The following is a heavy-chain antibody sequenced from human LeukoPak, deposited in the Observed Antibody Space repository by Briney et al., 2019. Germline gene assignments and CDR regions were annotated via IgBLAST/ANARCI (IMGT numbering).Heavy chain of an antibody. CDR3: ARTMSYNWRIDY. CDR1: GYTFTGYF. J-gene: IGHJ4*02. D-gene: IGHD3-10*01. CDR2: VNPDSGGT. V-gene: IGHV1-2*02. Sequence: GASVKVSCKASGYTFTGYFIHWVRQAPGQGLEWKGWVNPDSGGTHYAQNFQGRVTMTRDTSISTAFMELSSLRSDDTAMYYCARTMSYNWRIDYWGQGTLVTVSS.